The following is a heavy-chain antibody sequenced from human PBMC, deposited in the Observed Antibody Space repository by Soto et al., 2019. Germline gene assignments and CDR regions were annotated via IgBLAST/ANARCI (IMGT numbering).Heavy chain of an antibody. V-gene: IGHV1-69*02. Sequence: QVQLVQSGAEVKKPGSSVKVSCKASGGTFSSYTISWVRQAPGQGLEWMGRIIPILGIANYAQKFQGRVTITADKSTSTGYMELSSLRSEDTAVYYCARRADSSGYNDYWGQGTLVTVSS. CDR1: GGTFSSYT. CDR2: IIPILGIA. CDR3: ARRADSSGYNDY. J-gene: IGHJ4*02. D-gene: IGHD3-22*01.